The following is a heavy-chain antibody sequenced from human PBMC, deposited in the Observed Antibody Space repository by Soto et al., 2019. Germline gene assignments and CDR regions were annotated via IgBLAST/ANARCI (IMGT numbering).Heavy chain of an antibody. CDR3: ARQRVYGMDV. CDR1: GGSISSSSYY. V-gene: IGHV4-39*01. J-gene: IGHJ6*04. CDR2: IYYSGST. Sequence: SETLSLTCTVSGGSISSSSYYWGWIRQPPGKGLEWIGSIYYSGSTYYNPSLKSRVTISVDTSKNQFSLKLSSVTAADTAVYYCARQRVYGMDVWGEGTTVTVSS.